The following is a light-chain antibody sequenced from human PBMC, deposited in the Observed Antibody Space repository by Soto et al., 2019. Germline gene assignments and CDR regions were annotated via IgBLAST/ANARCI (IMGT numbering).Light chain of an antibody. CDR2: GAS. J-gene: IGKJ2*01. CDR1: QSVSSN. CDR3: QQYNNWPPMYT. V-gene: IGKV3-15*01. Sequence: EIVMTQSPATLSVSPGERATLSCRASQSVSSNLAWYQQKPGQPPRLLIYGASTRATGIPARFSGSGSGTEFTLTISSLQYEDFAVYYCQQYNNWPPMYTFGQGTKLEIK.